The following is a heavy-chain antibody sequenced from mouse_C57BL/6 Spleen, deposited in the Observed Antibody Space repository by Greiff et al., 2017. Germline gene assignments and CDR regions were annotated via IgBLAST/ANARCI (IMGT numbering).Heavy chain of an antibody. CDR3: ARGGSPPMDY. Sequence: VQLQQPGAELVMPGASVKLSCKASGYTFTSYWMHWVKQRPGQGLEWIGEIDPSDSYTNYNQKFKGKSTWTVDKSSSTAYMQLSSLTSEDSAVYYCARGGSPPMDYWGQGTSVTVSS. CDR2: IDPSDSYT. J-gene: IGHJ4*01. V-gene: IGHV1-69*01. CDR1: GYTFTSYW. D-gene: IGHD1-1*01.